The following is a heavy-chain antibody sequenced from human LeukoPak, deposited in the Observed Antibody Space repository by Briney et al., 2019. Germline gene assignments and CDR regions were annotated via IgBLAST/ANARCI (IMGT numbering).Heavy chain of an antibody. D-gene: IGHD5/OR15-5a*01. CDR1: GLTFDDYA. CDR3: AKDRGYSVYDLVSFDY. V-gene: IGHV3-9*01. CDR2: ISWSSGSI. Sequence: PGGSLRLSCVASGLTFDDYAMHWVRQAPGKGLEWVSGISWSSGSIGFADSVKGRFTISRDNAKNSLYLQMNSLRAEDTALYYCAKDRGYSVYDLVSFDYWGQGTLVTVSS. J-gene: IGHJ4*02.